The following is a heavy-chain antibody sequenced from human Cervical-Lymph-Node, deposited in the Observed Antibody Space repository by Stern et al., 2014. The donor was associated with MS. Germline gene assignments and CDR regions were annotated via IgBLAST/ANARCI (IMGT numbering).Heavy chain of an antibody. CDR3: ARDLQRWLQSGYGMDV. V-gene: IGHV3-21*01. D-gene: IGHD5-24*01. Sequence: EEQLVESGGGLVKPGGSLRLSCAASGFTFSSYSMNWVRQAPGKGLEWVSSISSSSSYIYYADSVKGRFTISRDNAKNSMYLQMNSLRAEDTAVYYCARDLQRWLQSGYGMDVWGQGTTVTVSS. CDR1: GFTFSSYS. J-gene: IGHJ6*02. CDR2: ISSSSSYI.